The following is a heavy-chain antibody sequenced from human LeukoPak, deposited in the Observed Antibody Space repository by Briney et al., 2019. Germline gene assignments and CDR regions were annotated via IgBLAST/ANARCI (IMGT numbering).Heavy chain of an antibody. CDR2: ISYDGSNK. CDR1: GFTFSSYA. Sequence: GGSLRLSCAASGFTFSSYAMHWVRQAPGKGLEWVAFISYDGSNKYYADSVKGRFTISRDNSKNTLYLQMNSLRAEDTAVYYCARGNVMTTVTTARSFDYWGQGTLVTVSS. CDR3: ARGNVMTTVTTARSFDY. V-gene: IGHV3-30-3*01. J-gene: IGHJ4*02. D-gene: IGHD4-17*01.